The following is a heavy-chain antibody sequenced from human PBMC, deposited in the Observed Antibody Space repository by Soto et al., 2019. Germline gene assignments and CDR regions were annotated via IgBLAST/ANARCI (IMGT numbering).Heavy chain of an antibody. CDR3: AGGATGRAPFQH. D-gene: IGHD6-13*01. V-gene: IGHV3-72*01. CDR2: SRNKVASYTT. J-gene: IGHJ1*01. Sequence: GGSLRLSCAASGLSLSDQFMDWVRQVPGKGLEWVGRSRNKVASYTTEYAAPVKGRFTISRDESKNSLYLQMNSLRTEDTAVYFCAGGATGRAPFQHWGQGTLVTVSS. CDR1: GLSLSDQF.